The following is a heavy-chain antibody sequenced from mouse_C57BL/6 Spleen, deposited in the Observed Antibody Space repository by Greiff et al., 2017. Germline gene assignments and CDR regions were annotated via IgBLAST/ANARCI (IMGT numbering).Heavy chain of an antibody. CDR1: GYTFTDYN. Sequence: VHVKQSGPELVKPGASVKIPCKASGYTFTDYNMDWVKQSHGKSLEWIGDINPNNGGTIYNQKFKGKATLTVDKSSSTAYMELRSLTSEDTAVYYCARERDITTVVAHWYFDVWGTGTTVTVSS. CDR2: INPNNGGT. J-gene: IGHJ1*03. D-gene: IGHD1-1*01. CDR3: ARERDITTVVAHWYFDV. V-gene: IGHV1-18*01.